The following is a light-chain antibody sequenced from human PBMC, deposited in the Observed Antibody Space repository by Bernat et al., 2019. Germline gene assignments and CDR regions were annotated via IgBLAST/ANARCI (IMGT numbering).Light chain of an antibody. CDR3: LQYQSRPRT. Sequence: VTITCRASQAISSWLAWYQHKPVKAPELLIHKSSSLQSGVPSRFSGSGSGTDFTLTINSLQPEDSATYYCLQYQSRPRTCGQVTKLEIK. J-gene: IGKJ1*01. CDR1: QAISSW. V-gene: IGKV1-12*01. CDR2: KSS.